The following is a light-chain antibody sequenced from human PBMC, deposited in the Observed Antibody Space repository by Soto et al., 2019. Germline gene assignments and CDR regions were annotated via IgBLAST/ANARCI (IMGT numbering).Light chain of an antibody. CDR2: ANS. CDR3: QSYDSSLSGFVV. CDR1: SSNIGAGYD. Sequence: QPVLTQSPSVSGAPGQRVTISCTGSSSNIGAGYDVHWYQQLPGTAPKLLIYANSNRPSGVPDRFSGSKSGTSASLAITGLQAEDEADYYCQSYDSSLSGFVVFGGGTKVTVL. J-gene: IGLJ2*01. V-gene: IGLV1-40*01.